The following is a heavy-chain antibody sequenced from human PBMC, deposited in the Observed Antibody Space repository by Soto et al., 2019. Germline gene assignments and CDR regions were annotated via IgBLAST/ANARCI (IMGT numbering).Heavy chain of an antibody. J-gene: IGHJ4*02. CDR3: AHSLEIRYFGWSAFDY. D-gene: IGHD3-9*01. V-gene: IGHV2-5*02. CDR1: GFSLGTSGVG. Sequence: QITLKESGPTLVKPTQTLTLTCTFSGFSLGTSGVGVGWIRQPPGKALEWLALIYWDDDKRYSPSLKSRLTITKYTAKNQVVLTITSMDSVDTATYSCAHSLEIRYFGWSAFDYWGQGTLVTVS. CDR2: IYWDDDK.